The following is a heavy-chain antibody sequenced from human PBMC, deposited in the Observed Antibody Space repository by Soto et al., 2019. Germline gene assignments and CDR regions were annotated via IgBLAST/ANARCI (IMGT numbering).Heavy chain of an antibody. CDR1: GGSISSGNFF. D-gene: IGHD2-2*02. V-gene: IGHV4-30-4*01. Sequence: SETLSLTCTVSGGSISSGNFFWSWIRQPPGEGLEWIGYIYYRGSTYYNPSLESRLTLLVDTSKNQFSPKLRSVTAADTAVYYCARVAIACPSSSCYNHYYYSLDVWGQGTTVTVSS. CDR2: IYYRGST. J-gene: IGHJ6*02. CDR3: ARVAIACPSSSCYNHYYYSLDV.